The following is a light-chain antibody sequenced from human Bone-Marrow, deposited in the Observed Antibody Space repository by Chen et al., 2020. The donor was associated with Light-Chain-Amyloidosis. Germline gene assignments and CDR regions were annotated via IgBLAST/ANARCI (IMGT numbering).Light chain of an antibody. Sequence: NFMLTQPHSVSESPGKTVIISCTRSSGSIATNYVQWYQQRPGSSPTTVIYEDDQRPSGVPERFSGSIDRSSNTASLTISGVKTEDEADYYCQSYQGSSQGVFGGGTKLTVL. CDR3: QSYQGSSQGV. CDR1: SGSIATNY. V-gene: IGLV6-57*01. CDR2: EDD. J-gene: IGLJ3*02.